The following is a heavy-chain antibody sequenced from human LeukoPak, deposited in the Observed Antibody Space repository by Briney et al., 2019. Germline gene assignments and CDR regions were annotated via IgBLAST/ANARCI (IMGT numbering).Heavy chain of an antibody. CDR1: GGTFSSYA. Sequence: SVKVSCKASGGTFSSYAISWVRQAPGQGLEWMGGIIPIFGTANYAQKFQGRVTITADESTSTAYMELSSLRSEDTAVYYCARGRGSGSYRGGNWNKEPDYWGQGTLVTVSS. D-gene: IGHD1-26*01. J-gene: IGHJ4*02. CDR3: ARGRGSGSYRGGNWNKEPDY. V-gene: IGHV1-69*13. CDR2: IIPIFGTA.